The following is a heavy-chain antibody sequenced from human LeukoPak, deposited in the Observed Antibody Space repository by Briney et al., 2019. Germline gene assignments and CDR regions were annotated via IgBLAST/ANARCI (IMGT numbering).Heavy chain of an antibody. CDR3: ASSGYYTFWFDP. V-gene: IGHV4-31*03. CDR2: IYYSGST. CDR1: GGSISSGGYY. Sequence: SQTLSLTCTVSGGSISSGGYYWSWIRQHPGTGLEWIGYIYYSGSTYYNPSLKSRVTISVDTPKNQFSLKLSSVTAADTAVYYCASSGYYTFWFDPWGQGTLVTVSS. D-gene: IGHD3-3*01. J-gene: IGHJ5*02.